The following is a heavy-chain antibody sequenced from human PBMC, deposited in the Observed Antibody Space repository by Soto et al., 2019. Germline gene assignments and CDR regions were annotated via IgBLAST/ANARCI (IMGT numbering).Heavy chain of an antibody. D-gene: IGHD3-3*01. Sequence: PSETLSLTCTVSGGSISDFYWSWIRQSPGKRLEWIGYLYYTGSTNYNPALKSRVTISLDTSKTQFSLKLGSVTAADTAVYYCARGGGYDFRSSQAPPIDVWGQGTTVTVSS. CDR2: LYYTGST. CDR3: ARGGGYDFRSSQAPPIDV. V-gene: IGHV4-59*01. J-gene: IGHJ6*02. CDR1: GGSISDFY.